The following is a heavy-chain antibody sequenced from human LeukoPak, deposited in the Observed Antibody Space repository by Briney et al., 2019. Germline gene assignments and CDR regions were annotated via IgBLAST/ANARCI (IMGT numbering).Heavy chain of an antibody. J-gene: IGHJ5*02. D-gene: IGHD1-1*01. CDR3: ARDQGNGCFDP. Sequence: GGSLRLSCAASGFTFNTYWMNWVRQAPGERLEWVASMNQDGTEKYYVDSVRGRFTISRDNAKNSLYLQMDSLRAEDTAVYYCARDQGNGCFDPWGQGSLVTVSS. V-gene: IGHV3-7*01. CDR1: GFTFNTYW. CDR2: MNQDGTEK.